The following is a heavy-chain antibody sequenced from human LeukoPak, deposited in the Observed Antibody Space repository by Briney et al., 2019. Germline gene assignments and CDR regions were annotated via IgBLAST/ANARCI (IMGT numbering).Heavy chain of an antibody. Sequence: SGTPSLTCTVSGGSISSYYWSWIRQPPGKGLEWIGYIYYSGSTNYNPSLKSRVTISVDTSKNQFSLKLSSVTAADTAVYYCARVVSYDFWSGYYKFVWFDPWGQGTLVTVSS. D-gene: IGHD3-3*01. CDR2: IYYSGST. J-gene: IGHJ5*02. CDR3: ARVVSYDFWSGYYKFVWFDP. V-gene: IGHV4-59*01. CDR1: GGSISSYY.